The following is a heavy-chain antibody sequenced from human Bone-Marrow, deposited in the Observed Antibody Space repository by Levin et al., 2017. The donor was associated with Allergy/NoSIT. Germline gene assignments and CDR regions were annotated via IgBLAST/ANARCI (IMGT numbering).Heavy chain of an antibody. D-gene: IGHD1-1*01. J-gene: IGHJ6*02. CDR3: ARQGTPDTSSYYYYYGMDV. V-gene: IGHV5-51*01. Sequence: PGGSLRLSCKGSGYSFTSYWIGWVRQMPGKGLEWMGIIYPGDSDTRYSPSFQGQVTISADKSISTAYLQWSSLKASDTAMYYCARQGTPDTSSYYYYYGMDVWGQGTTVTVSS. CDR2: IYPGDSDT. CDR1: GYSFTSYW.